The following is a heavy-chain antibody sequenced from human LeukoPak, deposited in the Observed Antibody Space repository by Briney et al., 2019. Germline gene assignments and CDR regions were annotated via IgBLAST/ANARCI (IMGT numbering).Heavy chain of an antibody. J-gene: IGHJ4*02. V-gene: IGHV3-23*01. CDR3: AKAKYGDRRGDFWSGSPVDQ. D-gene: IGHD3-3*01. Sequence: GGSLRLSCAASEITFSSYVMSWVRQAPGKGLEWVSTISASGSSRYHPDSVRGRFTISRDNSKSILYLQMNNLRVEDTAVYYCAKAKYGDRRGDFWSGSPVDQWGQGALVTVSS. CDR2: ISASGSSR. CDR1: EITFSSYV.